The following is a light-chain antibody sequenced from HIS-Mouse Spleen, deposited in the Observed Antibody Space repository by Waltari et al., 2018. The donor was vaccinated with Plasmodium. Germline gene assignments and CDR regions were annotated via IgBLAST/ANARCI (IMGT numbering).Light chain of an antibody. Sequence: EIVLTQSPATLSLSPGERATLSCRASQSVSSYLAWYQQKPGQAPRLLIHDASNRATGIPARFSGSVSGTDFTLTISSLEPEDFAVYYCQQRSNWPLTFGGGTKVEIK. CDR2: DAS. J-gene: IGKJ4*01. CDR1: QSVSSY. V-gene: IGKV3-11*01. CDR3: QQRSNWPLT.